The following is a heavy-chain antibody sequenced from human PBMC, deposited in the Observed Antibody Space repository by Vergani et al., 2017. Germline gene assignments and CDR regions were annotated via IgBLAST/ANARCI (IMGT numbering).Heavy chain of an antibody. D-gene: IGHD3-22*01. J-gene: IGHJ4*02. Sequence: QVQLVQSGAEVKKPGSSVKVSCKASGGTFSSYAISWVRQAPGQGLEWMGGIIPIFGTANYAQKVQGRVTVTADESTSTAYMELSSLRSEDTAVYYCARSGYYESSGYYGGAAYWGQGTLVTVSS. CDR2: IIPIFGTA. V-gene: IGHV1-69*01. CDR3: ARSGYYESSGYYGGAAY. CDR1: GGTFSSYA.